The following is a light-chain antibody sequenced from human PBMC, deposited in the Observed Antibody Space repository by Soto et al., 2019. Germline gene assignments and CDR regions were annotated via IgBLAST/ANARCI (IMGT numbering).Light chain of an antibody. J-gene: IGKJ3*01. CDR2: GAS. Sequence: EIVMTQSPATLSVSPGERATLSGMASQRVSTNLAWYQQKPGQAPRLLIYGASTRATGIPARFSGSGSGTEFTLTISSLQSEDFAIYYCQQYNNWPPFTFGPGTKVDI. V-gene: IGKV3-15*01. CDR1: QRVSTN. CDR3: QQYNNWPPFT.